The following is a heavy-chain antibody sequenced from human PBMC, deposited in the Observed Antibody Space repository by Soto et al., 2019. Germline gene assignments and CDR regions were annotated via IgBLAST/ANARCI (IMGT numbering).Heavy chain of an antibody. V-gene: IGHV1-46*01. J-gene: IGHJ4*02. CDR1: GYTFTSYY. CDR3: ARDGPSGSYNLDY. CDR2: FNPSGGST. D-gene: IGHD1-26*01. Sequence: GASVKVSCKASGYTFTSYYMHWVRPAPGQGPEWMGIFNPSGGSTTYAQKFQGRVTMTGDTSTSTVYMELSSLRSEDTAVYYCARDGPSGSYNLDYWGQGTLVNVSS.